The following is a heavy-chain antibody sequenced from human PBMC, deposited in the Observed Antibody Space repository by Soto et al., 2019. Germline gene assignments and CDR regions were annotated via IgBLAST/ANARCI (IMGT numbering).Heavy chain of an antibody. CDR2: INPNSGGT. J-gene: IGHJ2*01. V-gene: IGHV1-2*04. CDR3: ARGGPIVRRVYAMCDFDL. CDR1: GYTFTGYY. D-gene: IGHD2-8*01. Sequence: QVQLVQSGAEVKKPGASVKVSCKASGYTFTGYYMHWVRQAPGQGLEWMGWINPNSGGTNYEQKFQGWVTMTSDTSISTAYMELSRLRSDDTAVYYCARGGPIVRRVYAMCDFDLWCRGTLVTVSS.